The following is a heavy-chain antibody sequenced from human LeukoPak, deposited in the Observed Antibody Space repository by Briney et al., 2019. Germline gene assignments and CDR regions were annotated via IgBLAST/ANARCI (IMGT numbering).Heavy chain of an antibody. CDR3: ARANRFTVTTSPFDY. Sequence: GGSLRLSCAASGFTFSSYSMNRVRQAPGKGLEWVSYISSSSSTIYYADSVKGRFTISRDNAKNSLYLQMNSLRAEDTAVYYCARANRFTVTTSPFDYWGQGTLVTVSS. V-gene: IGHV3-48*01. D-gene: IGHD4-17*01. CDR2: ISSSSSTI. CDR1: GFTFSSYS. J-gene: IGHJ4*02.